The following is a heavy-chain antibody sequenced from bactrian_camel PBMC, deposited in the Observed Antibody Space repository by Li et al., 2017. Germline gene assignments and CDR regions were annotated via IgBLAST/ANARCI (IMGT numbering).Heavy chain of an antibody. J-gene: IGHJ4*01. CDR2: ISRRGDTT. V-gene: IGHV3S25*01. D-gene: IGHD4*01. Sequence: VESGGGLVQPGGSLSLSCAASGFTFINYWMYWVRQAPGKGLEWVSCISRRGDTTFYADSVKGRFTISRDSAKNTVYLQMNDLKPEDTAMYYCAEAPYRDGFSTKCRGQGTQVTVS. CDR1: GFTFINYW. CDR3: AEAPYRDGFSTKC.